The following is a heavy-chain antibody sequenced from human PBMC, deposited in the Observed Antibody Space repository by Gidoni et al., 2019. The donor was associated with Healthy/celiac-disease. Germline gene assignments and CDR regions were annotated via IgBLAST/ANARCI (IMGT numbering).Heavy chain of an antibody. Sequence: QVQLVESGGGVVQPGRSLRLSCAASGFIFSSYGLHWVRQAPGKGLEWVAVISYDGSNKYYADSVKGRFTISRDNSKNTLYLQMNSLRAEDTAVYYCAKVSSGYYDFWSGYYDVYYYYGRDVWGQGTTVTVSS. CDR1: GFIFSSYG. V-gene: IGHV3-30*18. J-gene: IGHJ6*02. D-gene: IGHD3-3*01. CDR3: AKVSSGYYDFWSGYYDVYYYYGRDV. CDR2: ISYDGSNK.